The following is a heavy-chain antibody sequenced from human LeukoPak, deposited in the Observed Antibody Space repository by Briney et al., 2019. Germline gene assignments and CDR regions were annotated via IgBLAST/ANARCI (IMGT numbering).Heavy chain of an antibody. CDR2: ISGSGGST. CDR3: AKDPGSTYYYDSSGYPDY. Sequence: SGGSLRLSCAASGFTFSSYAMSWVRQAPGKGLEWVSAISGSGGSTYYADSVKGRFTISRDNSKNTLYLQMNSLRAEDTAVYYCAKDPGSTYYYDSSGYPDYWGQGTLVTASS. J-gene: IGHJ4*02. V-gene: IGHV3-23*01. D-gene: IGHD3-22*01. CDR1: GFTFSSYA.